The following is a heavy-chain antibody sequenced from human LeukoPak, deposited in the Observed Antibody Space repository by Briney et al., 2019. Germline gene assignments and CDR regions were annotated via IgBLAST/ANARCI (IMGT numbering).Heavy chain of an antibody. J-gene: IGHJ4*02. CDR2: ISSSGSTI. Sequence: GGSLRLSCVASGFTFSSYEMNWVRQAPGKGLEWISYISSSGSTIYYADSVKGRFTISRYNAKNSLYLQMNSLRVEDTAVYYCARESSGWSENYWGQGTLVTVSS. CDR3: ARESSGWSENY. D-gene: IGHD6-19*01. V-gene: IGHV3-48*03. CDR1: GFTFSSYE.